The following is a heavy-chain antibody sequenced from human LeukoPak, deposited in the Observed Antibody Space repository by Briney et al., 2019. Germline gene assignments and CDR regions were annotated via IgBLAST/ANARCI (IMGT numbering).Heavy chain of an antibody. J-gene: IGHJ4*02. D-gene: IGHD6-6*01. Sequence: GGSLRLSCAASGFTVSSNYMSWVRQAPGKGLERVSVIYDGGSTSYADSVKDRFTVSRDTSKNTLYLQMSSLRAEDTAVYFCARGGAARSFDYWGQGILVTVSS. CDR2: IYDGGST. CDR3: ARGGAARSFDY. V-gene: IGHV3-53*01. CDR1: GFTVSSNY.